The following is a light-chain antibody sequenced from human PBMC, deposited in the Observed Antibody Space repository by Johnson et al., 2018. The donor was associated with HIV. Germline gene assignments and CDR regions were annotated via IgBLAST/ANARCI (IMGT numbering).Light chain of an antibody. Sequence: TQPPSVSAAPGQKVTISCSGSSSNIGNNYVSWYQQLPGTAPKLLIYDNNKRPSGIPDRFSGSKSGTSATLGITGLQTGDEANYYCGTWDGSLSAGAVFGTGTKVTVL. V-gene: IGLV1-51*01. CDR2: DNN. CDR3: GTWDGSLSAGAV. J-gene: IGLJ1*01. CDR1: SSNIGNNY.